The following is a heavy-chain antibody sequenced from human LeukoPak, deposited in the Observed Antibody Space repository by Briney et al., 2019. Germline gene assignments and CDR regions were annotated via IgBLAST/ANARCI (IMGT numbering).Heavy chain of an antibody. J-gene: IGHJ4*02. CDR2: IIPILGIA. Sequence: SVKVSCKASGGTFSSYAISWVRQAPGQGLEWMGRIIPILGIANYAQKFQGRVTITADKSTSTAYMELSSLSSDDTAVYYCAGNLVGATDYFDYWGQGTLVTVSS. V-gene: IGHV1-69*04. CDR1: GGTFSSYA. D-gene: IGHD1-26*01. CDR3: AGNLVGATDYFDY.